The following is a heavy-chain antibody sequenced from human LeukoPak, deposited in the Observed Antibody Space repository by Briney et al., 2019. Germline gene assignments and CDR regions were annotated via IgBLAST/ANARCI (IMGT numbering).Heavy chain of an antibody. CDR3: ARRDTSGRIGRFDP. V-gene: IGHV4-59*08. Sequence: PSETLSLTCTVSGGSFRTYYWTWIRQPPGKGLEWIAYIYYSGSTNYNPSLKSRATISVDTSKNQFSLKVSSVTAADTAAYYCARRDTSGRIGRFDPWGQGTLVTVSS. CDR2: IYYSGST. D-gene: IGHD5-18*01. CDR1: GGSFRTYY. J-gene: IGHJ5*02.